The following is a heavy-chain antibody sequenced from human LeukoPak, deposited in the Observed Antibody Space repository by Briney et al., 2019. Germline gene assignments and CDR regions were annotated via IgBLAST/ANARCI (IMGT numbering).Heavy chain of an antibody. CDR3: ARGHGQ. J-gene: IGHJ4*02. CDR1: GGSFSGYY. D-gene: IGHD3/OR15-3a*01. Sequence: SETLSRTCAVYGGSFSGYYWSWIRQPPGEGLEWIGEINHSGSTNYNPSLKSRVTISVDTSKNQFSLKLSSVTAADTAVYFCARGHGQWGQGTLVTVSS. V-gene: IGHV4-34*01. CDR2: INHSGST.